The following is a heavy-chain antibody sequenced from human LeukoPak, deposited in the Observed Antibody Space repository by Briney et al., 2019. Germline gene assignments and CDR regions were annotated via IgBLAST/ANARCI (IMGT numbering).Heavy chain of an antibody. Sequence: GGSLRLSCTASGFTFGDYAMSWVRQAPGKGLEWVGFIRSKAYGGTTEYATSVKGRFTISRDGSKSIAYLQMNSLKTDDTAVYYCTRGNWNYGNAFDIWGQGTMVTVSS. CDR2: IRSKAYGGTT. CDR1: GFTFGDYA. CDR3: TRGNWNYGNAFDI. V-gene: IGHV3-49*04. J-gene: IGHJ3*02. D-gene: IGHD1-7*01.